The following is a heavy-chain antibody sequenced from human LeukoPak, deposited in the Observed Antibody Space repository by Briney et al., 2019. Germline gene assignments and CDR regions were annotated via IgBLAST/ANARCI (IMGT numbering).Heavy chain of an antibody. CDR2: IYTSGST. V-gene: IGHV4-61*02. J-gene: IGHJ4*02. CDR3: ARALRGYSYGFDY. D-gene: IGHD5-18*01. Sequence: SETLSLTCTVSGGSISSGSYYWSWLRQPAGKGLEWIGRIYTSGSTNYNPSLKSRVTISVDTSKNQFSLKLSSVTAADTAVYYCARALRGYSYGFDYWGQGTLVTVSS. CDR1: GGSISSGSYY.